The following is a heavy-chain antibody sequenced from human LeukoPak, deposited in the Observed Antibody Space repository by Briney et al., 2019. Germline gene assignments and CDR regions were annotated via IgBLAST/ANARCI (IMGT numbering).Heavy chain of an antibody. J-gene: IGHJ5*02. CDR2: ISGSGAYS. CDR1: GFTFSDYA. Sequence: GGSLRLSCAVSGFTFSDYAMSWVRQAPGKGLEWVSGISGSGAYSYYADSVKGRFTISRDNSKNTLYMQMNSLRAEDTAVYYCAKGLAYTGYDYWFDPWGQGTLVTVSS. V-gene: IGHV3-23*01. D-gene: IGHD5-12*01. CDR3: AKGLAYTGYDYWFDP.